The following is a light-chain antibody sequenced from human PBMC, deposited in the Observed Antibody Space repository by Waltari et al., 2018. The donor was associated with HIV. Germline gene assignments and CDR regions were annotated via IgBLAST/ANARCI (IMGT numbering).Light chain of an antibody. Sequence: DIQMSQSPSSLSASLRDRVTIPCQASQDISNYLNWYQQNPGKAPKLLIYDASSLETGVPSRFSGIGSGTDFTFTISSLQPEDIATYFCQQYDNLVTFGGGTKVEIK. V-gene: IGKV1-33*01. CDR3: QQYDNLVT. CDR2: DAS. CDR1: QDISNY. J-gene: IGKJ4*01.